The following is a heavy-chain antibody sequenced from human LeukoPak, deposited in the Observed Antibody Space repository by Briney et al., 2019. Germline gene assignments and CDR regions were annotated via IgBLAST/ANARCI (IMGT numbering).Heavy chain of an antibody. Sequence: GSLRLSCAASGFTFSTYTMNWVRQAPGKGLEWVSYISSTSSYIYYADSVKGRFTISRDNAKNSLYLQMNSLRAEDTAIYYCARVTKGIATEFDYWGQGTLVTVSS. CDR2: ISSTSSYI. V-gene: IGHV3-21*01. J-gene: IGHJ4*02. CDR3: ARVTKGIATEFDY. CDR1: GFTFSTYT. D-gene: IGHD6-13*01.